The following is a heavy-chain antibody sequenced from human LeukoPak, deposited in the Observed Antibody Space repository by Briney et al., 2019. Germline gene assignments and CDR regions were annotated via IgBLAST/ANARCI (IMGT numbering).Heavy chain of an antibody. CDR3: ARCYFIATRLLWFDP. CDR2: INHSGST. J-gene: IGHJ5*02. D-gene: IGHD6-6*01. V-gene: IGHV4-34*01. CDR1: GGSFSGYY. Sequence: SETLSLTCAVYGGSFSGYYWSWIRQPPGKGLEWIWEINHSGSTNYNPSLKSRVTMSVDTSKNQFSLKLSSVTAADTAVFYCARCYFIATRLLWFDPWGQGSLVTVSS.